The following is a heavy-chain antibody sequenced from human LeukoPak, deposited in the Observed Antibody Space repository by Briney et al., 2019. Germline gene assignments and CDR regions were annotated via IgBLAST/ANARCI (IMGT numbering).Heavy chain of an antibody. CDR1: GGSISSYY. Sequence: PSETLSLTCTVSGGSISSYYWSWIRQPPGKGLEWIGYIYYSGSTNYNPSLNSRVTISVDTSKNQFSLKLSSVTAADTAVYYCARDVPMVRGFDYWGQGTLVTVSS. CDR3: ARDVPMVRGFDY. V-gene: IGHV4-59*12. J-gene: IGHJ4*02. D-gene: IGHD3-10*01. CDR2: IYYSGST.